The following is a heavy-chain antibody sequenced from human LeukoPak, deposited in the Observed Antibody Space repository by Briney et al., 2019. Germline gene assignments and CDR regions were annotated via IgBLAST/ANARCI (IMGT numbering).Heavy chain of an antibody. Sequence: PGGSLRLSCAASGFTFSTYSMNWVRQAPGKGLEWISYISSSSSTIYYADSVKGRFTISRDNAKSSLFLQMNSLRAEDAAVYYCARDKPRGSYYGSIFDSWGQGTLVTVSS. CDR2: ISSSSSTI. J-gene: IGHJ4*02. CDR3: ARDKPRGSYYGSIFDS. CDR1: GFTFSTYS. D-gene: IGHD1-26*01. V-gene: IGHV3-48*04.